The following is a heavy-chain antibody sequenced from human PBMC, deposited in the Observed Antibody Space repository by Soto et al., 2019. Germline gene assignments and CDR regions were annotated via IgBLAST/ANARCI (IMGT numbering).Heavy chain of an antibody. CDR2: VIPIYGTP. CDR3: ASAVSREISRGAFDI. D-gene: IGHD1-20*01. CDR1: RGALSSYA. J-gene: IGHJ3*02. Sequence: QVQLVQSGAEVKQPGSSVKVSCKASRGALSSYAITWVRPAPGQGLDWMGRVIPIYGTPNYAQKFQGRLSLTVDASKSTAYLELSGLRSEDAAVYCCASAVSREISRGAFDIWCQATMVTVSS. V-gene: IGHV1-69*18.